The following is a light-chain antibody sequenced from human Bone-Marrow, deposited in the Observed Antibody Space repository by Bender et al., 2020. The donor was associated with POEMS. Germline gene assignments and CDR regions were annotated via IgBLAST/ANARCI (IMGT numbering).Light chain of an antibody. CDR1: SSDVGNYNL. J-gene: IGLJ1*01. CDR2: EGS. Sequence: QSALTQPASVSGSPGQSITISCTGTSSDVGNYNLVSWYQQYPGKAPKLLIYEGSKRPSGVSNRFSGSKSGNTASLTISGLQTEDEADYYCCSYAGSDTFVFGTGTKVTVL. CDR3: CSYAGSDTFV. V-gene: IGLV2-23*01.